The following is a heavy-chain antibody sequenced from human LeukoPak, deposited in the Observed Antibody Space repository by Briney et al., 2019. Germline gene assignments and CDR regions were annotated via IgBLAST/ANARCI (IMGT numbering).Heavy chain of an antibody. CDR1: GGTFSSYA. V-gene: IGHV1-69*05. Sequence: SVKVSCKASGGTFSSYAISWVRQAPGQGLEWMGGIIPIFGTANYAQKLQGRVTMTTDTSTSTAYMELRSLRSDDTAVYYCARLIAARQVGDYWGQGTLVTVSS. CDR3: ARLIAARQVGDY. D-gene: IGHD6-6*01. J-gene: IGHJ4*02. CDR2: IIPIFGTA.